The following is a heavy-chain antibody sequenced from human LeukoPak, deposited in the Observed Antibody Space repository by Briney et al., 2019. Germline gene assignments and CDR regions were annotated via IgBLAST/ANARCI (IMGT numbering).Heavy chain of an antibody. CDR3: ARHDYDILTGFSGSSDY. CDR1: GYSFTSYW. Sequence: GESLRISCKGSGYSFTSYWISWVRQMPGKGLEWMGRIEPSDSYTNYSPPFQGHVTISADKSISTAYLQWSSLKASDTAMYYCARHDYDILTGFSGSSDYWGQGTLVTVSS. D-gene: IGHD3-9*01. CDR2: IEPSDSYT. V-gene: IGHV5-10-1*01. J-gene: IGHJ4*02.